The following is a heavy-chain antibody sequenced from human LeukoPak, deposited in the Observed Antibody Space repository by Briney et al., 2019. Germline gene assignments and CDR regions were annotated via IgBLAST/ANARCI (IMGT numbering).Heavy chain of an antibody. J-gene: IGHJ4*02. Sequence: GASVKVSCKASGYTFTSYGISWVRQAPGQGLEWMGWISAYNGNTNYAQKLQGRATMTTDTSTSTAYMELRSLRSDDTAVYYCARDSLLTYYYDSGLDYWGQGTLVTVSS. V-gene: IGHV1-18*01. CDR3: ARDSLLTYYYDSGLDY. D-gene: IGHD3-22*01. CDR2: ISAYNGNT. CDR1: GYTFTSYG.